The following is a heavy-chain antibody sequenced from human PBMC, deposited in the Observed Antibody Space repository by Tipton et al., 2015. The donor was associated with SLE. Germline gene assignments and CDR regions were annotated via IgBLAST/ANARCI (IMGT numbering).Heavy chain of an antibody. D-gene: IGHD2-15*01. CDR1: GGSFSGYY. CDR2: INHSGST. J-gene: IGHJ3*02. V-gene: IGHV4-34*01. CDR3: ARGQDIVVARDAFDI. Sequence: TLSLTCAVYGGSFSGYYWSWIRQPPGKGLEWIGEINHSGSTNYNPSLKSRVTISVDTSKNQFSLKLSSVTAADTAVYYCARGQDIVVARDAFDIWGQGTMVTVSS.